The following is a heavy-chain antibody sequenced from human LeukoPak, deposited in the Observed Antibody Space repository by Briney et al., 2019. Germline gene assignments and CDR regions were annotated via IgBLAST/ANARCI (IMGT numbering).Heavy chain of an antibody. CDR3: ARHGWDYPAFDI. D-gene: IGHD1-7*01. J-gene: IGHJ3*02. Sequence: SETLSLTCTVSGGSISSSSYYWGWIRQPPGKGLEWIGSIYYSGSTYYNPSLKSRVTISVDTSKNQFSLKLSSVTAADTAVYYCARHGWDYPAFDIWGQGTMVTVSS. CDR2: IYYSGST. CDR1: GGSISSSSYY. V-gene: IGHV4-39*01.